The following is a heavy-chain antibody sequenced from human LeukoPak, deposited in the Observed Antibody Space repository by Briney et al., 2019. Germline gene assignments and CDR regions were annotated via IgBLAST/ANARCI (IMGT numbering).Heavy chain of an antibody. CDR3: AREGIVVVPAAIKYYFDY. CDR2: IYTSGST. J-gene: IGHJ4*02. V-gene: IGHV4-4*07. Sequence: PSETLSLTCTVSGGSISSYYWSWIRQPAGKGLEWIGRIYTSGSTNYNPSLKSRVTMSVDTSKNQFSLKLSSVTAADTAVYYCAREGIVVVPAAIKYYFDYWGQGTLVTVSS. D-gene: IGHD2-2*01. CDR1: GGSISSYY.